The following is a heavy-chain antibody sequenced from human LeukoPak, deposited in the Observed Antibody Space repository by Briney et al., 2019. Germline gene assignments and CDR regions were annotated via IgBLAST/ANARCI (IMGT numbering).Heavy chain of an antibody. J-gene: IGHJ4*02. V-gene: IGHV1-46*01. CDR2: INPSGGST. D-gene: IGHD3-22*01. CDR1: GYTFTSYY. CDR3: ARGDSSGYTPLPFDY. Sequence: GASVKVSCKASGYTFTSYYKHWVRQAPGQGLEWMGIINPSGGSTSYAQKFQGRVTMTRDMSTSTVYMELSSLRSEDTAVYYCARGDSSGYTPLPFDYWGQGTLVTVSS.